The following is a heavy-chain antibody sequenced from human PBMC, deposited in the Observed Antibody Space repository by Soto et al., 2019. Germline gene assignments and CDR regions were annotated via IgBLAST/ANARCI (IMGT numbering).Heavy chain of an antibody. CDR2: ISAYNGNT. CDR3: ARDRRHYYGSGSYQTPVVIPIPMDV. D-gene: IGHD3-10*01. CDR1: GYTFTSYG. V-gene: IGHV1-18*01. J-gene: IGHJ6*04. Sequence: ASVKVSRKASGYTFTSYGISWVRQAPGQRLEWMGWISAYNGNTNYAQKLQGRVTMTTDTSTSTAYMELRSLRSDDTAVYYCARDRRHYYGSGSYQTPVVIPIPMDVWGKGTTVTVSS.